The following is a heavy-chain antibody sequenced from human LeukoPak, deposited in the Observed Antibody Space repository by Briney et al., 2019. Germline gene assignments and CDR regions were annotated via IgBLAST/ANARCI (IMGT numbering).Heavy chain of an antibody. CDR1: GFTFSSYS. V-gene: IGHV3-48*04. D-gene: IGHD3-10*01. Sequence: GGSLRLSCAASGFTFSSYSMNWVRQAPGKGLEWVSYISSSSSTIYYADSVKGRFTISRDNAKNSLYLQMNSLRAEDTAVYYCARDVLLWFGGDYFDYWGQGTLVTVSS. CDR3: ARDVLLWFGGDYFDY. J-gene: IGHJ4*02. CDR2: ISSSSSTI.